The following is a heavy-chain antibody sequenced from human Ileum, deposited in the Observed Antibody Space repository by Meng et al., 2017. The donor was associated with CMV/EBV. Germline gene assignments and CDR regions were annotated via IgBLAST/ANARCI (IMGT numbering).Heavy chain of an antibody. J-gene: IGHJ3*01. CDR2: TYYRSKWSN. Sequence: VLSPQSGPGLVKPSQSLSLPCAISGDSVSTNGVAWNWSRQSPSRGLEWLGRTYYRSKWSNDYALPVRSRIIINADTSKNQLSLQLNSVTPEDTAVYYCARDRLWAFDFWGQGTMVTVSS. V-gene: IGHV6-1*01. CDR3: ARDRLWAFDF. CDR1: GDSVSTNGVA. D-gene: IGHD3-16*01.